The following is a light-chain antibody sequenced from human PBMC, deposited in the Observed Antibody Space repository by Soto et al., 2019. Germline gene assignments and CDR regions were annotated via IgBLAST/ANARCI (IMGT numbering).Light chain of an antibody. V-gene: IGKV1D-12*01. CDR2: AAS. Sequence: DIQMTHSPSSVSASVGDRFTITCRASQGISSWLDWYQQKPGEAPKLLIYAASSLQSGVPSRLSGSGSGTDLTLTISSMQNEDFETYYCQQANSSPLTFGGGTQVDIK. CDR3: QQANSSPLT. J-gene: IGKJ4*01. CDR1: QGISSW.